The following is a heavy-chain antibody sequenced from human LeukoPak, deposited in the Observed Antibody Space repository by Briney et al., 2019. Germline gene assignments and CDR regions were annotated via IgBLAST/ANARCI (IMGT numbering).Heavy chain of an antibody. CDR1: GVSVTSGSHY. CDR2: IYYSGNA. Sequence: SSETLSLTCTVSGVSVTSGSHYWSWVRQPPGRGLEWIGNIYYSGNANYNPSLKSRVTMSVDRSKNQLSLKLSSVTAADTAVYYCAGVQSQNYYAMDVWGPGTPVTVSS. V-gene: IGHV4-61*01. CDR3: AGVQSQNYYAMDV. J-gene: IGHJ6*02.